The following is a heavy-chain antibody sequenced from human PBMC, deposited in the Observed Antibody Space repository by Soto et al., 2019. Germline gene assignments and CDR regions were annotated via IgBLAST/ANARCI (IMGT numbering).Heavy chain of an antibody. V-gene: IGHV1-69*06. J-gene: IGHJ4*02. D-gene: IGHD5-18*01. CDR2: IIPIFGTA. Sequence: QVQLVQSGAEVKKPGSSVKVSCKASGGTFSSYAISWVRQAPGQGLEWMGGIIPIFGTANYAQKFRGRVTITADKSTSTAYMELSSLRSEDTAVYYCAGGTAMAHTSGFDYWGQGTLVTVSS. CDR3: AGGTAMAHTSGFDY. CDR1: GGTFSSYA.